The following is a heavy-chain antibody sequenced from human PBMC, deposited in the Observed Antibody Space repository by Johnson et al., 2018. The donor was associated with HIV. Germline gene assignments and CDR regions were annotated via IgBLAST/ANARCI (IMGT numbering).Heavy chain of an antibody. V-gene: IGHV3-20*04. CDR2: IYWDGGST. CDR1: GFTFDDYG. CDR3: ASEAGDYGDLITEDAFDF. J-gene: IGHJ3*01. D-gene: IGHD4-17*01. Sequence: VQLVESGGGVVRPGGSLRLSCAASGFTFDDYGMRWVRQAPGKGLEWVSGIYWDGGSTGYAAAVKGRFTISRDNAKKSLYLQMNGLRADDTAVYYGASEAGDYGDLITEDAFDFWGQGTMVTVSS.